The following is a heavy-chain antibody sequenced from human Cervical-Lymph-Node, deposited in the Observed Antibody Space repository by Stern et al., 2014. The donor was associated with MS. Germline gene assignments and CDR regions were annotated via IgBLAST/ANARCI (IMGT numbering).Heavy chain of an antibody. CDR2: IIPMFGTP. Sequence: VQLEESGAEVKKPGSSVKVSCKASGGTFSINTISWVRQAPGQGLEWMGGIIPMFGTPNYAQKFQGRATTTADESTSTVYLELSSLTSQDTAVYFCATDQGGIALYWGQGTLVTVSS. V-gene: IGHV1-69*01. CDR1: GGTFSINT. J-gene: IGHJ4*02. CDR3: ATDQGGIALY. D-gene: IGHD6-13*01.